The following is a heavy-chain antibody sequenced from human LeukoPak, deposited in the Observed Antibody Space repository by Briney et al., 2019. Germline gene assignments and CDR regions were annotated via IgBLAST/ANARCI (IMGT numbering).Heavy chain of an antibody. CDR1: GGSISSYY. J-gene: IGHJ5*02. CDR2: INHSGST. CDR3: ARQDSGWYFVDWFDP. Sequence: SETLSLTCTVSGGSISSYYWSWIRQPPGKGLEWIGEINHSGSTNYNPSLKSRVTISVDTSKNQFSLKLSSVTAADTAVYYCARQDSGWYFVDWFDPWGQGTLVTVSS. D-gene: IGHD6-19*01. V-gene: IGHV4-34*01.